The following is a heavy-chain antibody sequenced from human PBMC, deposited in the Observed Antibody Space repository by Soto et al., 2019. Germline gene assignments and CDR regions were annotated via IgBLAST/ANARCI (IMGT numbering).Heavy chain of an antibody. CDR1: GGSMSGYY. CDR3: ARSIAVPSSHIDH. Sequence: NPSETLSLSCRVSGGSMSGYYWSWIRQAPRKGLELIGYVYYTGSTNYNPSLQSRVTISVDTSNKQFSLSLRLVTAADTAVYFCARSIAVPSSHIDHWGQGIRVTVSS. V-gene: IGHV4-59*01. CDR2: VYYTGST. D-gene: IGHD6-6*01. J-gene: IGHJ4*02.